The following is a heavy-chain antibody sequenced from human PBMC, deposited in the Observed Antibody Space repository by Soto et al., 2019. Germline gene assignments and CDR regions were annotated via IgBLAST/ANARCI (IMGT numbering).Heavy chain of an antibody. CDR3: ARGHYDSSGGWKRGWFDP. D-gene: IGHD3-22*01. CDR2: ISAYNGNT. V-gene: IGHV1-18*01. Sequence: ASVKVSCKASGYTFTSYGISWVRQAPGQGLEWMGWISAYNGNTNYAQKLQGRVTMTTDTSTSTAYMELRSLRSDDTAVYYCARGHYDSSGGWKRGWFDPWGQGTLVTVSS. J-gene: IGHJ5*02. CDR1: GYTFTSYG.